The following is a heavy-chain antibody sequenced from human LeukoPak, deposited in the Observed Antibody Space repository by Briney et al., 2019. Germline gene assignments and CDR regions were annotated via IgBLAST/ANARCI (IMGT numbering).Heavy chain of an antibody. D-gene: IGHD3-3*01. CDR1: GGSTSSSNFY. J-gene: IGHJ4*02. Sequence: SETLSLTCTVSGGSTSSSNFYWGWIRQPPGMGLEWIGGIHYSGNTYYNPSLKSRVTISVDTSKNQFSLKLSSVTAADTAVYYCARPLWSGYFYFDYWGQGTLVTVSS. V-gene: IGHV4-39*01. CDR2: IHYSGNT. CDR3: ARPLWSGYFYFDY.